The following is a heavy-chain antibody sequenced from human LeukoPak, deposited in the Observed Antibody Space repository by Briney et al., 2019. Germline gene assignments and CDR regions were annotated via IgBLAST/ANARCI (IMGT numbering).Heavy chain of an antibody. J-gene: IGHJ4*02. V-gene: IGHV3-7*01. D-gene: IGHD3-3*01. CDR2: IKQDGSEK. CDR1: GFTFSSYW. Sequence: PGGSLRLSCAASGFTFSSYWMSWVRQAPGKGLEWVANIKQDGSEKYYVDSVKGRFTISRDNAKNSLYLQMNSLRAEDTAVYYCARDDTYYDFRSGYYLTSSFDYWGQGTLVTVSS. CDR3: ARDDTYYDFRSGYYLTSSFDY.